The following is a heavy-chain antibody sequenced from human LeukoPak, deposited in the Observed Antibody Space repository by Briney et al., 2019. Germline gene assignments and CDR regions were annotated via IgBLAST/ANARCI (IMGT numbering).Heavy chain of an antibody. CDR2: TYYRSKWYN. D-gene: IGHD3-16*02. Sequence: SQTLSLTCAISGDSVSSDSAAWSWIRQSPSRGLEWLGRTYYRSKWYNDYAVSVKSRITINPDTSRNQFSLHLRSVTPEDMAVYYCTRAGGSFRFPPDASDVWGQGTRVTVSS. CDR1: GDSVSSDSAA. J-gene: IGHJ3*01. V-gene: IGHV6-1*01. CDR3: TRAGGSFRFPPDASDV.